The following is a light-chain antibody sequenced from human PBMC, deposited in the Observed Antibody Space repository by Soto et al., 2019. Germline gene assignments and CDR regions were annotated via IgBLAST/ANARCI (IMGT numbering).Light chain of an antibody. CDR1: QSVSSS. Sequence: EIVLTQSPATLSLSPGETATLSCRASQSVSSSLAWYQQKLGQAPRLLIYEASDRATGISARFSGSGSGRSFTLIISSLEPEDFAVYYCQQGSSWPWTFGQGTKVEIK. J-gene: IGKJ1*01. CDR3: QQGSSWPWT. V-gene: IGKV3-11*02. CDR2: EAS.